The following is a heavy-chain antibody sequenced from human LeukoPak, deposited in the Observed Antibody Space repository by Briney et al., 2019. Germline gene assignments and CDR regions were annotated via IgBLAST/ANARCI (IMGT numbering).Heavy chain of an antibody. V-gene: IGHV3-30*19. Sequence: PGGSLRLSCAASGFTFSSYGMHWVRQAPGKGLEWVAVISYDGSNKYCADSVKGRFTISRDNSKNTLYLQMNSLRAEDTAVYYCARDRISGSGWYVCDYWGQGTLVTVSS. CDR1: GFTFSSYG. CDR2: ISYDGSNK. CDR3: ARDRISGSGWYVCDY. D-gene: IGHD6-19*01. J-gene: IGHJ4*02.